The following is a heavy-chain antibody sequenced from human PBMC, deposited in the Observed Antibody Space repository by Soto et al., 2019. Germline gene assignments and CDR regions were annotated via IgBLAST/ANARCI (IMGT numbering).Heavy chain of an antibody. Sequence: PSETLSLTCTVSGGSISSGDYYWSWIRQPPGKGLEWIGYIYYSGSTYYNPSLKSRVTISVDTSKNQFSLKLSSVTAADTAVYYCDRDNILGILYGGMDVSGQGPTVTVSS. D-gene: IGHD3-3*01. CDR1: GGSISSGDYY. CDR3: DRDNILGILYGGMDV. CDR2: IYYSGST. J-gene: IGHJ6*02. V-gene: IGHV4-30-4*01.